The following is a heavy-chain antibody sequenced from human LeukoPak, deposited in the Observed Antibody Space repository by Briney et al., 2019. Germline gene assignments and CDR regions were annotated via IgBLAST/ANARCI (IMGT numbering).Heavy chain of an antibody. J-gene: IGHJ3*02. CDR2: IRYDGRNK. D-gene: IGHD4-17*01. Sequence: PGGSLRLSCAASRFTFSSYGMHWVRQAPGKGLEWVAFIRYDGRNKYYADSVKGRFTISRDNAKNSLYLQMNSLRAEDTAVYYCARAQDGDYDIGAFDIWGQGTMVTVSS. CDR1: RFTFSSYG. V-gene: IGHV3-30*02. CDR3: ARAQDGDYDIGAFDI.